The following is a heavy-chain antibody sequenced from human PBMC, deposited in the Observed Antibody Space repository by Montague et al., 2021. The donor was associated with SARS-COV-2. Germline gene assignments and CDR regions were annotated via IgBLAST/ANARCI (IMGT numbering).Heavy chain of an antibody. CDR3: ARDRRIVGALYYYYGMDV. CDR1: GFTVSSNY. J-gene: IGHJ6*02. D-gene: IGHD1-26*01. CDR2: IYSGGST. V-gene: IGHV3-53*01. Sequence: SLRLSCAASGFTVSSNYMSWVRQAPGKGLEWVSVIYSGGSTYYADSVKGRFTISRDNSKNTLYLQMNSLRAEDTAVYYCARDRRIVGALYYYYGMDVRGQGTTVTVSS.